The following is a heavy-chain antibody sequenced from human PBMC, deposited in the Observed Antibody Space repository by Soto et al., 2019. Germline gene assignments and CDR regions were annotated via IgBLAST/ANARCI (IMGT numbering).Heavy chain of an antibody. CDR1: GGSISSGGYS. Sequence: TLSLTCAVSGGSISSGGYSWSWIRQPPGKGLEWIGYIYQSGSTYYNPSLKSRVTISVDRSRNQFSLKLSSVTAADTAVYFCATQGYSNSGAYYYYAMDVWGQGTTVTVSS. D-gene: IGHD4-4*01. J-gene: IGHJ6*02. CDR2: IYQSGST. CDR3: ATQGYSNSGAYYYYAMDV. V-gene: IGHV4-30-2*01.